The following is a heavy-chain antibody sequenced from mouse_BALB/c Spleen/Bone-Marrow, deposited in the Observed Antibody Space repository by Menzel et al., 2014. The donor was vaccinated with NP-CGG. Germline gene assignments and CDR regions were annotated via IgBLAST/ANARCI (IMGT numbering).Heavy chain of an antibody. CDR3: AYGRTYPFFDY. D-gene: IGHD1-1*01. CDR1: GFNIKDTY. Sequence: VQLQQSGAELVKPGASVKLSCTASGFNIKDTYMHWVKQRPEQGLEWIGRIDPANGNTKYDPKFQGKATITADTSSNPASLRPGSLTSEDTPVYSGAYGRTYPFFDYGGKGPPHTFPS. V-gene: IGHV14-3*02. CDR2: IDPANGNT. J-gene: IGHJ2*01.